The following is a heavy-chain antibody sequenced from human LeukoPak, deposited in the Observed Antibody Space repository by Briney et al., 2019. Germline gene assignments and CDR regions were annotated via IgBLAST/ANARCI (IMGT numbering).Heavy chain of an antibody. Sequence: PSETLSLTCTVSGGSISSGDYYWSWIRQPPGKGLEWIGYIYYSGSTHYNPSLKSRVTISVDTSKNQFSLKLSSVTAADTAVYYCARDSWLYYYDSSGLNYGMDVWGQGTTVTVSS. CDR3: ARDSWLYYYDSSGLNYGMDV. CDR2: IYYSGST. J-gene: IGHJ6*02. CDR1: GGSISSGDYY. V-gene: IGHV4-30-4*01. D-gene: IGHD3-22*01.